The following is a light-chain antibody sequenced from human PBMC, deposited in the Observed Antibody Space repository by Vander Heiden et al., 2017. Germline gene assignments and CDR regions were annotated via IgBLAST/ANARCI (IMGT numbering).Light chain of an antibody. CDR1: QSISSY. J-gene: IGKJ5*01. Sequence: DIQMTQSPSSLSASVGDRVTITCRASQSISSYLNWYQQKPGKAPKLLIYAASSLQSGVPSRFSGSGSGTDFTLTISSLQPEDFAAYYCQQYYSTPPITFGQGTQLEIK. CDR3: QQYYSTPPIT. CDR2: AAS. V-gene: IGKV1-39*01.